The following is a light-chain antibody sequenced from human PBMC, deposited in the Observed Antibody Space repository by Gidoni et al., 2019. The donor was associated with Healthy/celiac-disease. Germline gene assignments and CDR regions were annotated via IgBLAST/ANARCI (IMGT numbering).Light chain of an antibody. CDR2: GAS. J-gene: IGKJ2*04. CDR3: QQYGSSLPRCS. Sequence: EIVLTQSPGTLSLSPGERATLSCRASQSVSSSYLAWYQQKPGQAPRLLIYGASSRATGIPDRFSGSGSGTDFTLTISRLEPEDFAVYYCQQYGSSLPRCSFGQGTKLEIK. V-gene: IGKV3-20*01. CDR1: QSVSSSY.